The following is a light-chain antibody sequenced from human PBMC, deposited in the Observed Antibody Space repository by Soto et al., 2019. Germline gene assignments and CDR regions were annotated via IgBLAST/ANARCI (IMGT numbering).Light chain of an antibody. CDR2: DAS. J-gene: IGKJ1*01. CDR1: QSVSSY. CDR3: QQRSNWPRT. V-gene: IGKV3-11*01. Sequence: EVVLTQSPATLSLSPGERATLSCRASQSVSSYLAWYQQKPGQAPRLLIFDASSRATGIPARFSGSGSGTDFTLTISSLEPEDFAVYYCQQRSNWPRTFGQGTNVEIK.